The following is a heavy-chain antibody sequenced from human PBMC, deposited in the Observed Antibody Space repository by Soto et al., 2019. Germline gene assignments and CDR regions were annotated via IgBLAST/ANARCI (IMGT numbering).Heavy chain of an antibody. CDR2: INHSGST. Sequence: PSETLSLTCAVYGGSFGGYYWSWIRQPPGKGLEWIGEINHSGSTNYNPSLKSRVTISVDTSKNQFSLKLSSVTAADTAVYYCARDKGYYYDSSGISMDAFDIWGQGTMVTVSS. CDR1: GGSFGGYY. J-gene: IGHJ3*02. D-gene: IGHD3-22*01. V-gene: IGHV4-34*01. CDR3: ARDKGYYYDSSGISMDAFDI.